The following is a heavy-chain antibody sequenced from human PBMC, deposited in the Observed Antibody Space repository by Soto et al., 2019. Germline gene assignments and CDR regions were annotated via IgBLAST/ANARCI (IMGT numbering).Heavy chain of an antibody. CDR1: GGSISSGGYY. V-gene: IGHV4-31*03. D-gene: IGHD3-10*01. Sequence: QVQLQESGPGLVKPSQTLSLTCTVSGGSISSGGYYWSWIRQHPGKGLEWIGYIYYSGSTYYNPSPKIRVTISVDTSKNQFSLKRSSVTAADTAVYYCARELRFGEDYYGMDVWGQGTTVTVSS. J-gene: IGHJ6*02. CDR2: IYYSGST. CDR3: ARELRFGEDYYGMDV.